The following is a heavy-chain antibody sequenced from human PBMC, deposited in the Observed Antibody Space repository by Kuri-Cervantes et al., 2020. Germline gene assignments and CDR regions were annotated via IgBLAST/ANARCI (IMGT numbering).Heavy chain of an antibody. J-gene: IGHJ6*02. CDR1: GFTFSSYG. CDR3: AKGEDTAMVQGYGMDV. V-gene: IGHV3-30*18. D-gene: IGHD5-18*01. CDR2: ISYDGSNK. Sequence: GGSLRLSCAASGFTFSSYGMHWVCQAPGKGLEWVAVISYDGSNKYYADSVKGRFTISRDNSKNTLYLQMNSLRAEDTAVYYCAKGEDTAMVQGYGMDVWGQGTTVTVSS.